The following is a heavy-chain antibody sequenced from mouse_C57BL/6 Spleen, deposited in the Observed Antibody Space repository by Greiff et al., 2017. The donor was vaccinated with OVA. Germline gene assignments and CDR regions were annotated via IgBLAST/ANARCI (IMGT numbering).Heavy chain of an antibody. CDR1: GYTFTSYW. J-gene: IGHJ2*01. CDR3: AREGPLFAY. V-gene: IGHV1-50*01. CDR2: IDPSDSYT. Sequence: VQLQQPGAELVKPGASVKLSCKASGYTFTSYWMQWVKQRPGQGLEWIGEIDPSDSYTNYNQKFKGKATLTVDTSSSTAYMQLSSLTSEDSAVYYCAREGPLFAYWGQGTTLTVSS. D-gene: IGHD3-3*01.